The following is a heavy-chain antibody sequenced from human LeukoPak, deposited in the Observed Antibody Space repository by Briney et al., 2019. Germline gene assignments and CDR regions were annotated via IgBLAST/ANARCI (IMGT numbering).Heavy chain of an antibody. D-gene: IGHD6-13*01. Sequence: PGGSLRLSCAASGFTFSSYDMSWVRQAPGKGLEWVSAINGSATSTYYADSVKGRFTISRDNSKNTLYLQMNSLRAEDTAVYYCAKDLSSSWPNALGIWGQGTMVTVSS. CDR2: INGSATST. CDR1: GFTFSSYD. J-gene: IGHJ3*02. V-gene: IGHV3-23*01. CDR3: AKDLSSSWPNALGI.